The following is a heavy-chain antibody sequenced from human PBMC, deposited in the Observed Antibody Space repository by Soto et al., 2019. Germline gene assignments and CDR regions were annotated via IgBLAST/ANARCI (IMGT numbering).Heavy chain of an antibody. Sequence: PGGSLRLSCAASGFTFSSYGMHWVRQAPGKGLEWVAVISYDGSSKYYADSVKGRFTISRDNSKNTLYLQMNSLRAEDTAVYYCAKDRSYGLFDYWGQGTLVTVSS. V-gene: IGHV3-30*18. CDR1: GFTFSSYG. CDR3: AKDRSYGLFDY. CDR2: ISYDGSSK. J-gene: IGHJ4*02. D-gene: IGHD5-18*01.